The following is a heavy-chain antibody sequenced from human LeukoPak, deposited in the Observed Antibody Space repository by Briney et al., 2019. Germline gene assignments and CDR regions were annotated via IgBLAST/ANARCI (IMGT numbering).Heavy chain of an antibody. D-gene: IGHD2-21*01. Sequence: PSQTLSLTCTVSGGSISSASHYWSWIRQPAGKGLEWIGRIYISGSTNYKSSLKSRVTISVDTSKNQFSLKLSSVTAADTAVYYCARSNGWFDPWGQGTLVTVSS. J-gene: IGHJ5*02. CDR2: IYISGST. CDR3: ARSNGWFDP. V-gene: IGHV4-61*02. CDR1: GGSISSASHY.